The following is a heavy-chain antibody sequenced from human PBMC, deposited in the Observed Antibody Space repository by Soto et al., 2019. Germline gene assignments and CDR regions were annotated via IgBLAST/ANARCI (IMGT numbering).Heavy chain of an antibody. Sequence: QVQLVQSGAEVKKPGASVKVSCKASGYTFTSYGISWVRQAPGQGLEWMGWISGKTAKTNYAQNLQGRVTITTDTSDSTAYMELRSLRSDDTDVYYCARVPREIILVGMDVWGQGTTVTVSS. CDR2: ISGKTAKT. J-gene: IGHJ6*02. D-gene: IGHD2-2*01. CDR1: GYTFTSYG. V-gene: IGHV1-18*04. CDR3: ARVPREIILVGMDV.